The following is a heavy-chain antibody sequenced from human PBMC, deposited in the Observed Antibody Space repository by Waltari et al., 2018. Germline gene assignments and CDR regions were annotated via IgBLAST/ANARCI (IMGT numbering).Heavy chain of an antibody. J-gene: IGHJ3*02. V-gene: IGHV3-7*01. D-gene: IGHD1-26*01. CDR1: GLTLSYFW. Sequence: EVQLVESGGDLVQPGGSLRLSCAASGLTLSYFWMSWVRQTPGKGLGGVANKKQDGSVKYYVDSVKGRFTSSRDNAKNSLYLQMNSLRVDDTAMYYCVRGGGSFDIWGQGTMVTVSS. CDR2: KKQDGSVK. CDR3: VRGGGSFDI.